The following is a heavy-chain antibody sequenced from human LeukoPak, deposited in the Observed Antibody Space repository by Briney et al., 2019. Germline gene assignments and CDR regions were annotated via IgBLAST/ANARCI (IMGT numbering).Heavy chain of an antibody. CDR3: ARASSSEYSSSSLFDY. D-gene: IGHD6-6*01. CDR2: INHSGST. J-gene: IGHJ4*02. Sequence: SETLSLTCAVYGGSFSGYYWSWIRQPPGKGLEWIGEINHSGSTNYNPSLKSRVTISVDTSKNQFSLKLSSVTAADTAVYYCARASSSEYSSSSLFDYWGQGTLVTVSS. V-gene: IGHV4-34*01. CDR1: GGSFSGYY.